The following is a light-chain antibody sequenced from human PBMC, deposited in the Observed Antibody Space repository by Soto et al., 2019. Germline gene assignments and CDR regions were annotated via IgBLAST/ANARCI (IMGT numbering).Light chain of an antibody. Sequence: DIVMTQSPDSLAVSLGERATINCKSSQSVLYSSSNKNYLAWYQQKPGQPPKLLIYWASTRESGVPDRFSGSGSGTHFTLTIISLQAEDVAVYYCQQYNSLPLTFGGGTKVEIK. J-gene: IGKJ4*01. CDR3: QQYNSLPLT. CDR1: QSVLYSSSNKNY. CDR2: WAS. V-gene: IGKV4-1*01.